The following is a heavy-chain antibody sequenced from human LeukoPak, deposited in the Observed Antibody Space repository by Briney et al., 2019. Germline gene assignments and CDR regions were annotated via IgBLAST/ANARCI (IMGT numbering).Heavy chain of an antibody. V-gene: IGHV3-48*04. CDR1: GFTFSSYA. CDR3: ARKRSNYVDY. CDR2: ISSSSSTI. Sequence: PGGSLRLSCEASGFTFSSYAMNWVRQAPGKGLEWVSYISSSSSTIYYADSVKGRFTISRDNAKNTLYLQMNSLRAEDTAVYYCARKRSNYVDYWGQGTLVTVSS. D-gene: IGHD4-11*01. J-gene: IGHJ4*02.